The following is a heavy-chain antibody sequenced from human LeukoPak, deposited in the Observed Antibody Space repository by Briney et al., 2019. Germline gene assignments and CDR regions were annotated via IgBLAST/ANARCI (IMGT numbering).Heavy chain of an antibody. J-gene: IGHJ4*02. CDR3: AKGRCSSGRPPGNFDY. CDR1: GFTFSSYG. V-gene: IGHV3-30*18. D-gene: IGHD6-19*01. Sequence: GGSLRLSCAASGFTFSSYGMHWVRQAPGKGLEWVAVISYDGSNKYYADSVKGRFTISRDNSKNTLYLQMNSLRAEDTAVYYCAKGRCSSGRPPGNFDYWGQGTLVTVSS. CDR2: ISYDGSNK.